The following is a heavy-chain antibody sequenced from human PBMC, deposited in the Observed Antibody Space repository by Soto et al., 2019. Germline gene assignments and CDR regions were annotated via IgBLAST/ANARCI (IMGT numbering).Heavy chain of an antibody. CDR2: LESTESGWAT. J-gene: IGHJ4*02. Sequence: GGSLRLSCAASGILLSDTWMNWVRQATGKGLEWVGRLESTESGWATYFASTVKGRFTVSRDDSKSTLALHMTCLQPEDTPLYYCVAESNVTRYDFENWGQGALDTVSS. CDR3: VAESNVTRYDFEN. D-gene: IGHD5-12*01. CDR1: GILLSDTW. V-gene: IGHV3-15*04.